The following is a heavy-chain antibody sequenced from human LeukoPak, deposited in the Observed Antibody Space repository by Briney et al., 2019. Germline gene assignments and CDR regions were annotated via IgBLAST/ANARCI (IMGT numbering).Heavy chain of an antibody. J-gene: IGHJ4*02. V-gene: IGHV1-2*02. CDR3: ARDSDLGGPSPAGY. CDR2: INPYSGCT. D-gene: IGHD3-16*01. CDR1: GYTFTGYY. Sequence: ASVKVSCKASGYTFTGYYMHWVRQAPGQGLEWMGWINPYSGCTNYAQKFQGRVTMTRDTSISTAYMELSRLRSDDTAVYYCARDSDLGGPSPAGYWGQGTMVTVSS.